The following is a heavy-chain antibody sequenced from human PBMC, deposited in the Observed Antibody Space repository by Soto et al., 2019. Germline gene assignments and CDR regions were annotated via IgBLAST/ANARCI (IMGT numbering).Heavy chain of an antibody. Sequence: GGSLRLSCAASGFTFSSYAMSWVRQAPGKGPEWVSAISGSGGSTYYADSVKGRFTISRDNSKNTLYLQMNSLRAEDTAVYYCAKAPWVRGVISYGMDVWGQGTTVTVSS. CDR1: GFTFSSYA. J-gene: IGHJ6*02. D-gene: IGHD3-10*01. CDR3: AKAPWVRGVISYGMDV. V-gene: IGHV3-23*01. CDR2: ISGSGGST.